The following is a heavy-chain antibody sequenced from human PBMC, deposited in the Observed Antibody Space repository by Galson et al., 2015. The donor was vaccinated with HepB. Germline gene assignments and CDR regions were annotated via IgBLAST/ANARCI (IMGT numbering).Heavy chain of an antibody. D-gene: IGHD3-3*01. Sequence: SLRLSCAASGFTFSSYSMNWVRQAPGKGLEWVSYISSSSSTIYYADSVKGRFTISRDNAKNSLYLQMNSLRDEDTAVYYCARERFLEWLPHPIEPNGMDVWGQGTTVTVSS. CDR1: GFTFSSYS. V-gene: IGHV3-48*02. CDR2: ISSSSSTI. J-gene: IGHJ6*02. CDR3: ARERFLEWLPHPIEPNGMDV.